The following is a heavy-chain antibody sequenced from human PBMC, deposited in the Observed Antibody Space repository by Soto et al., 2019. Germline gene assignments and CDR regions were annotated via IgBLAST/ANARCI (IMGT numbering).Heavy chain of an antibody. CDR3: ARDLGTMVRGVIALFAPYGMDV. D-gene: IGHD3-10*01. J-gene: IGHJ6*02. CDR1: GGTFSSYA. V-gene: IGHV1-69*01. Sequence: QVQLVQSGAEVKKPGSSVKVSCKASGGTFSSYAISWVRQAPGQGLEWMGGIIPIFGTANYAQKFQGRVTITADESTGTAYMELSSLRSEDTAVYYCARDLGTMVRGVIALFAPYGMDVWGQGTTVTVSS. CDR2: IIPIFGTA.